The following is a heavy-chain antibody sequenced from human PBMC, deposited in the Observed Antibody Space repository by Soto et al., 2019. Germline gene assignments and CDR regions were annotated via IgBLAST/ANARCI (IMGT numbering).Heavy chain of an antibody. J-gene: IGHJ6*02. CDR2: IYSSGST. V-gene: IGHV4-59*01. D-gene: IGHD3-3*01. CDR3: AREYYDFWSTTYSYYGMDV. CDR1: GGSISRYY. Sequence: SETLSLTCTVSGGSISRYYWSWIRQPPGRGLEWIGNIYSSGSTNYNPSLKSRVTISVDTSKNQVSLNLNAVTAADTAVYYCAREYYDFWSTTYSYYGMDVWGQGTTVTVSS.